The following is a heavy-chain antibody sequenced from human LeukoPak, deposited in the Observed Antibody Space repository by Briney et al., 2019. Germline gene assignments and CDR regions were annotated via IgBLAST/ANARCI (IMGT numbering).Heavy chain of an antibody. V-gene: IGHV3-30*18. D-gene: IGHD6-19*01. CDR2: ISYDGSNK. CDR1: GFTFSRYG. Sequence: GGSLRLSCAASGFTFSRYGMHWVRQAPGKGLEWVAVISYDGSNKYYADSVKGRFTISRDNSKNTLYLQMNSLRAEDTAVYYCAKDGDSSGWYYFVYWGQGTLVTVSS. J-gene: IGHJ4*02. CDR3: AKDGDSSGWYYFVY.